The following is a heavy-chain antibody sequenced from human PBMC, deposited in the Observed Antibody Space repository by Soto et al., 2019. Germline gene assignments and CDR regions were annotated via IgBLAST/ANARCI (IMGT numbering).Heavy chain of an antibody. CDR1: GFTFSSYG. Sequence: QVQLVESGGGVVQPGRSLRLSCAASGFTFSSYGMHWVRQAPGKGLEWVAVISYDGSNKYYVDSVKGRFTISRDNSKNTLYLQMNSLRAEDTAVYYCAKALYSGSYYVPPDYWGQGTLVTVSS. CDR2: ISYDGSNK. V-gene: IGHV3-30*18. J-gene: IGHJ4*02. CDR3: AKALYSGSYYVPPDY. D-gene: IGHD1-26*01.